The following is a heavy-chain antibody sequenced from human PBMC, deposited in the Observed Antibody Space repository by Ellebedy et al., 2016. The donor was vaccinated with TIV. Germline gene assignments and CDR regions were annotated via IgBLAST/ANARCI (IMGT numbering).Heavy chain of an antibody. CDR2: IFQTGRT. V-gene: IGHV4-39*01. J-gene: IGHJ5*02. CDR3: ARHQRNRFWFGP. CDR1: GYSINCSGYY. Sequence: MPSETLSLTCVVSGYSINCSGYYWGWIRQTPGKGLEWIASIFQTGRTYHHPSLKSRVSISVDTSKNLFSLNLTSVTTADTGLYYCARHQRNRFWFGPWGQGTHVTVSS.